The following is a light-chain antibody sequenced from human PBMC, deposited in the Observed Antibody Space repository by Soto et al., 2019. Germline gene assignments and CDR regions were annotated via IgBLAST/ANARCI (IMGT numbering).Light chain of an antibody. Sequence: EIVMTQSPITLSVSPGERATLSCRASHFVSSNLAWYQQKPGQAPRLLIYGASTRATGIPARFSGSGSGTEFTLTISNLQSEDFAVYFCQKYHNWPPITFGQGTRLEIK. CDR1: HFVSSN. V-gene: IGKV3D-15*01. CDR2: GAS. J-gene: IGKJ5*01. CDR3: QKYHNWPPIT.